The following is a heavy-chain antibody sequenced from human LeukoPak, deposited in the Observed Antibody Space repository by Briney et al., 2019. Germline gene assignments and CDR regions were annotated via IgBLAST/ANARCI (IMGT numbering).Heavy chain of an antibody. CDR2: IYYSGST. CDR1: GGSISSSSYY. D-gene: IGHD3-10*01. Sequence: SETLSLTCTVSGGSISSSSYYWGWIRQPPGKGLEWIGSIYYSGSTYYNPSLKSRVTISVDTSKNQFSLKLSSVTAADTAVYHCARTLVRGVIVIDYWGQGTLVTVSS. CDR3: ARTLVRGVIVIDY. J-gene: IGHJ4*02. V-gene: IGHV4-39*01.